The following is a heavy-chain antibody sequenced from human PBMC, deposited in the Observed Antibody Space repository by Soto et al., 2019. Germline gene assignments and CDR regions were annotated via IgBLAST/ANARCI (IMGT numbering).Heavy chain of an antibody. CDR2: FDPETGET. V-gene: IGHV1-24*01. D-gene: IGHD5-12*01. CDR3: AKDLVSGAYDYYFDY. J-gene: IGHJ4*02. Sequence: GASVKVSCKVSGYTLTVLSMHWVRQAPGKGLEWMGGFDPETGETIYAQRFQGRVTVTEDTSTDTVYMELSSLRSEDTAVYYCAKDLVSGAYDYYFDYWGQGSLVTVSS. CDR1: GYTLTVLS.